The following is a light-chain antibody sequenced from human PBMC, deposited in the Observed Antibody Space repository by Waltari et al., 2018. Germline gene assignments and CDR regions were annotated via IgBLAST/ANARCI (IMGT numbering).Light chain of an antibody. Sequence: SALTQPRPASGPPGQSVTSSCTGTSSDVGGYNYVSGYQQHPGKAPKLMIYDVSKRPSGVPDRFSGSKSGNTASLTISGLQAEDEADYYCCSYAGSYTFWVFGGGTKLTVL. J-gene: IGLJ3*02. CDR1: SSDVGGYNY. CDR3: CSYAGSYTFWV. V-gene: IGLV2-11*02. CDR2: DVS.